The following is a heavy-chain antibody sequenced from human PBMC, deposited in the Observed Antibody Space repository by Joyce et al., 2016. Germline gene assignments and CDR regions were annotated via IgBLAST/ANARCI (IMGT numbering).Heavy chain of an antibody. D-gene: IGHD6-19*01. Sequence: DEQLVESGGGLVKPGESLRLSCEASGFIFNSYTMNWVRQAPGKGLEWVSAISSSGDFIYYADSMKGRFTISRDNAKNSLSLLMTSLRVEDTGVYYCARDNSGWGLDYWGQGTLVAVSS. V-gene: IGHV3-21*06. CDR2: ISSSGDFI. CDR3: ARDNSGWGLDY. J-gene: IGHJ4*02. CDR1: GFIFNSYT.